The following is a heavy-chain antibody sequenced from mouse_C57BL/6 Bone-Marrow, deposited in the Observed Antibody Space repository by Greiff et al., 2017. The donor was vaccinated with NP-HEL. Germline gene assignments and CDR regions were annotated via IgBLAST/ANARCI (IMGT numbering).Heavy chain of an antibody. CDR2: INPNNGGT. J-gene: IGHJ2*01. Sequence: VQLQQSGPELVKPGASVKISCKASGYTFTDYYMNWVKQSHGKSLEWIGDINPNNGGTSYNQKFKGKATLTVDKSSSTAYMERRSLTSEDSAVYYCARGGPIYYDYDYFDYWGQGTTLTVSS. CDR1: GYTFTDYY. D-gene: IGHD2-4*01. V-gene: IGHV1-26*01. CDR3: ARGGPIYYDYDYFDY.